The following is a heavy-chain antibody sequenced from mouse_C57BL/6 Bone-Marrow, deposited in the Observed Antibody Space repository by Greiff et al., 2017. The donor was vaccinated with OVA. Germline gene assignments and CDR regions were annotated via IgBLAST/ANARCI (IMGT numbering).Heavy chain of an antibody. CDR3: ARVYYGSPYWYFDV. V-gene: IGHV5-4*03. CDR2: ISDGGSYT. Sequence: EVKLMESGGGLVKPGGSLKLSCAASGFTFSSYAMSWVRQTPEKRLEWVATISDGGSYTYYPDNVKGRFTISRENAKNNLYLQMSHLKSEDTAMYDCARVYYGSPYWYFDVWGTGTTVTVSS. J-gene: IGHJ1*03. CDR1: GFTFSSYA. D-gene: IGHD1-1*01.